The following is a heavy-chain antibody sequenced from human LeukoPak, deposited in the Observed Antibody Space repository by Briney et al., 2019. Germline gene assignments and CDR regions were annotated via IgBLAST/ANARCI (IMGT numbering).Heavy chain of an antibody. CDR2: IYYSGST. V-gene: IGHV4-39*01. Sequence: SETLSLTCTVSGGSITSGNYYWGWIRQPPGKGLEWIGSIYYSGSTYYNPSLKSRVTILIDTSKNQFSLKLLSVTAADTAVYYCARPDQRGYSYGYSAFDIWGQGTMVTVSS. CDR1: GGSITSGNYY. D-gene: IGHD5-18*01. J-gene: IGHJ3*02. CDR3: ARPDQRGYSYGYSAFDI.